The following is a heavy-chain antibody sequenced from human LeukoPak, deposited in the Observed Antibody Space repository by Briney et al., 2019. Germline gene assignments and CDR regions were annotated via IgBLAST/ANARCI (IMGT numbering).Heavy chain of an antibody. Sequence: PSETLSLTCAVSGGSISSGGYSWSWIRQPPGKGLEWIGYIYYSGSTYYNPSLKSRVTISVDTSKNQFSLKLSSVTAADTAVYYCATQAGADWGQGTLVIVSS. CDR2: IYYSGST. CDR3: ATQAGAD. J-gene: IGHJ4*02. CDR1: GGSISSGGYS. V-gene: IGHV4-30-4*07. D-gene: IGHD4/OR15-4a*01.